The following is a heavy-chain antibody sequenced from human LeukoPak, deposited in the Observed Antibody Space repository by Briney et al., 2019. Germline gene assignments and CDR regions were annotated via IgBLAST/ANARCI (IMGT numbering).Heavy chain of an antibody. CDR2: ISWNGGTT. CDR3: ARDGGTRLKYSYGYGDY. D-gene: IGHD5-18*01. V-gene: IGHV3-43*01. J-gene: IGHJ4*02. Sequence: GGSLRLSCAASGFTFDDYTMHWVRQAPGKGLEWVSVISWNGGTTYYADSVKGRFTISRDNAKNSLYLQMNSLRAEDTAVYYCARDGGTRLKYSYGYGDYWGQGTLVTVSS. CDR1: GFTFDDYT.